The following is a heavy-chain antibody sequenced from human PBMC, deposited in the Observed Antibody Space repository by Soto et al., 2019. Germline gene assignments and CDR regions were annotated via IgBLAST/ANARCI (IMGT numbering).Heavy chain of an antibody. CDR2: LIPLFGTT. CDR3: ARGPNWGYRFDS. D-gene: IGHD7-27*01. CDR1: GGTFSGHA. J-gene: IGHJ4*02. Sequence: QVQQVQSGAEVKKPGSSVKVSCEASGGTFSGHAISWVRQAPGQGPEWMGGLIPLFGTTQHAQNFQGRLTITADKSTSTAYMELTSLRFDDTAIYYCARGPNWGYRFDSWGQGTLVTVSS. V-gene: IGHV1-69*06.